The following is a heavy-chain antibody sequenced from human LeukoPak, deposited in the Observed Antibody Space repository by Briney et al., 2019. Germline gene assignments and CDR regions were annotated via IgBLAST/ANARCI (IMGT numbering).Heavy chain of an antibody. CDR2: ISSSSSYI. CDR1: GFTFSSYS. D-gene: IGHD6-13*01. J-gene: IGHJ5*02. Sequence: GGSLRLSCAASGFTFSSYSMNWVRQAPGKGLEWVSSISSSSSYIYYADSVKGRFTISRDNAKNSLYLQMNSLRAEDTAVYYCARDSSIAAAGNNWFDPWGQGTLVTVSS. V-gene: IGHV3-21*01. CDR3: ARDSSIAAAGNNWFDP.